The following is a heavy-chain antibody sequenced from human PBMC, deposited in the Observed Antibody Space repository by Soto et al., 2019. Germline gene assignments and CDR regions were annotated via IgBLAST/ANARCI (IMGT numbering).Heavy chain of an antibody. Sequence: EVQLLESGGGLVQPGGSLRLSCAASGFTFSSCAMTWVRQAPGKGLEWVAAIGGSGGSTYYADSVKGRFTSSRDNSKNTLYLQMNSLIAEDTAVYYCAKSLVVIDGFDPWGQGTLVTVSS. CDR1: GFTFSSCA. D-gene: IGHD2-21*01. CDR2: IGGSGGST. CDR3: AKSLVVIDGFDP. V-gene: IGHV3-23*01. J-gene: IGHJ5*02.